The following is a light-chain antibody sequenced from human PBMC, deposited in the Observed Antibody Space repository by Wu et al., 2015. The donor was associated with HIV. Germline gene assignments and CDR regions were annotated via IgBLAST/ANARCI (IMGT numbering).Light chain of an antibody. Sequence: EIVLTQSPGTLSLSPGERATLSCRASQSVSSSYLAWYQQKPGQAPRLLIYGASSRATGIPDRFSGSGSGTDFTLTISRLEPEDFAVYYCHQYGSSLRTFGQGTKVEI. J-gene: IGKJ1*01. CDR1: QSVSSSY. V-gene: IGKV3-20*01. CDR3: HQYGSSLRT. CDR2: GAS.